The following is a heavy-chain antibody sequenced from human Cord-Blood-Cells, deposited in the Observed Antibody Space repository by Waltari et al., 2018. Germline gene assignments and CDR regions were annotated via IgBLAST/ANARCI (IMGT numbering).Heavy chain of an antibody. V-gene: IGHV4-34*01. Sequence: VQLQQWGAGLLKPSETLSRTCAVYGGSFSGYYWSWIRQPTGRGLVGIGEINHSGSTNYNPSLKSRVTISVDTSKNQFSLKLSSVTAADTAVYYCARNTKYSSGWYLPRSYYYYGMDVWGQGTTVTVSS. CDR3: ARNTKYSSGWYLPRSYYYYGMDV. CDR2: INHSGST. CDR1: GGSFSGYY. D-gene: IGHD6-19*01. J-gene: IGHJ6*02.